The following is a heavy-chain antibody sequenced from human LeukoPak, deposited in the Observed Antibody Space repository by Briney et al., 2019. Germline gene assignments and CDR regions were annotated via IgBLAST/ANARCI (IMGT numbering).Heavy chain of an antibody. D-gene: IGHD3-16*01. J-gene: IGHJ4*02. CDR2: INHSGST. CDR1: GFTFSDYY. CDR3: ARVRRGRMITFGGVIYFDY. Sequence: LRLSCASAGFTFSDYYMSWIRRPPGKELEWIGEINHSGSTNYNPSLKSRVTISVDTSKNQFSLKLSSVTAADTAVYYCARVRRGRMITFGGVIYFDYWGQGTLVTVSS. V-gene: IGHV4-34*01.